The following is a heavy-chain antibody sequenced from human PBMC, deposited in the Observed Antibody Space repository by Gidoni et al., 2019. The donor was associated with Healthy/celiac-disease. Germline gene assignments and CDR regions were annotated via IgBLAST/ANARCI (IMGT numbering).Heavy chain of an antibody. J-gene: IGHJ3*02. CDR2: IYYSGST. CDR1: GGSISSGDYY. Sequence: QVQLQASGPALVKPSQTLSLTCTVSGGSISSGDYYWSWIRQPPGKGLEWIGYIYYSGSTYYNPSLKSRVTISVDTSKNQFSLKLSSVTAADTAVYYCATDPTSIHAFDIWGQGTMVTVSS. V-gene: IGHV4-30-4*01. CDR3: ATDPTSIHAFDI.